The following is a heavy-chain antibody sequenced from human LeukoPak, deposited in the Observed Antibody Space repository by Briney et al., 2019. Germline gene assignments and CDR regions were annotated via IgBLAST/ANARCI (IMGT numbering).Heavy chain of an antibody. CDR3: AKDSYSGSYSDAFDI. D-gene: IGHD1-26*01. CDR1: GFTFSGYA. J-gene: IGHJ3*02. CDR2: ISGSGGST. V-gene: IGHV3-23*01. Sequence: GGSLRLSCAASGFTFSGYAMSWVRQAPGKGLEWVSAISGSGGSTYYADSVKGRFTISRDNSKNTLYLQMNSLRAEDTAVYYCAKDSYSGSYSDAFDIWGQGTMVTVSS.